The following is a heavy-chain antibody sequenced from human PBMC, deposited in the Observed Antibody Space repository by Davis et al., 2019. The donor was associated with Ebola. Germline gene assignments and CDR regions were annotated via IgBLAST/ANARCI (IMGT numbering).Heavy chain of an antibody. CDR3: ARMYNWNYVHYYYYMDV. CDR2: IYYSGST. CDR1: GGSISSYY. V-gene: IGHV4-59*01. D-gene: IGHD1-7*01. Sequence: PSETLSLTCTVSGGSISSYYWSWIRQPPGKGLEWIGYIYYSGSTNYNPSLKSRVTISVDTSKNQFSLKLSSVTAADTAVYYCARMYNWNYVHYYYYMDVWGKGTTVTVSS. J-gene: IGHJ6*03.